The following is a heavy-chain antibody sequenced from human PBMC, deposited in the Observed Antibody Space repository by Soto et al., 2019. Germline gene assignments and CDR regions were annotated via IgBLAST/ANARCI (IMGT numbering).Heavy chain of an antibody. CDR1: GGSFSGYY. CDR3: ARGPGDCSSTSCPYLYYMDV. Sequence: SETLSLTCAVYGGSFSGYYWSWIRQPPGKGLEWIGEINHSGSTNYNPFLKSRVTISVDTSKNQFSLKLSSVTAADTAVYYCARGPGDCSSTSCPYLYYMDVWGKGTTVTVSS. V-gene: IGHV4-34*01. D-gene: IGHD2-2*01. CDR2: INHSGST. J-gene: IGHJ6*03.